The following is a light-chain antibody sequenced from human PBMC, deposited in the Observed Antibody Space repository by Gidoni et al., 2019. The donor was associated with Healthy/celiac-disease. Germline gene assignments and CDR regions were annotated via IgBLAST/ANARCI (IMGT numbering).Light chain of an antibody. CDR1: SSNIGTGYD. V-gene: IGLV1-40*01. Sequence: QSVLTQPPSVSGAPGPSVTISCTGSSSNIGTGYDVHWYQQLPGTAPKLLIYGNSNRHSGVPDRFSGSKSGTSASLAITGLQAEDEADYYCQSYDSSLSGSTVFGGGTKLTVL. CDR3: QSYDSSLSGSTV. J-gene: IGLJ2*01. CDR2: GNS.